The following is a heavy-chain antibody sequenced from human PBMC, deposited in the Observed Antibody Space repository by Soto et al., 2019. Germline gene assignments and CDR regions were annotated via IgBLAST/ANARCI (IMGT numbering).Heavy chain of an antibody. CDR1: GGSISSYY. D-gene: IGHD3-3*01. V-gene: IGHV4-59*01. J-gene: IGHJ4*02. Sequence: SETLSLTCTVSGGSISSYYWSWIQQPPGKGLELIGYIYYTGSTNYNASLKSRVTISVDMSKYQLSLRLNSVTAADTAVYYCARGPGQYYDFLWGQRTLVTVSS. CDR3: ARGPGQYYDFL. CDR2: IYYTGST.